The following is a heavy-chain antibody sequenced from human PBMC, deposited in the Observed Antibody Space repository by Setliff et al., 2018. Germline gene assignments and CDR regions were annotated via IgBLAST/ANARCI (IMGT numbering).Heavy chain of an antibody. CDR3: VSYYYDSSGSIDY. V-gene: IGHV4-61*10. CDR2: IHSSGSA. D-gene: IGHD3-22*01. J-gene: IGHJ4*02. CDR1: GASISSGSYY. Sequence: SETLSLTCTVSGASISSGSYYWSWIRQPAGKGLEWIGHIHSSGSANYNSSLESRLTMSLDPSKKQFSLKLRSVTAADTAVYYCVSYYYDSSGSIDYWGKGTRVTVSS.